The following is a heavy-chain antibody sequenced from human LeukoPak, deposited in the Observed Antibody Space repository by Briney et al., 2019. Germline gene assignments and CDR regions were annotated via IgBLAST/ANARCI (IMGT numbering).Heavy chain of an antibody. CDR3: VRQDPQAATLDY. CDR2: INAYNGNT. J-gene: IGHJ4*02. Sequence: ASVKVSCKASGYSFTNYGFNWVRQAPGQGLEWMGWINAYNGNTNYAQKLQGRVTMTPDTSTSAAYMELRSLRSDDTALDYGVRQDPQAATLDYWGQGTLVTASS. V-gene: IGHV1-18*01. D-gene: IGHD2-15*01. CDR1: GYSFTNYG.